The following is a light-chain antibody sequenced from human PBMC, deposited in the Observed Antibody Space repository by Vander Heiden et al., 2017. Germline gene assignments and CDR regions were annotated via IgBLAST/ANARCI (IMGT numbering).Light chain of an antibody. CDR2: AAS. CDR1: QGISSY. J-gene: IGKJ4*01. Sequence: AIRMTQSPSSLSASTGDRVTITCRASQGISSYLAWYQQKPGKAPKLLIYAASTLQSGLPSRFSGSGSGTDFTLTISSLQSEDFATYYCQQYYSYPLTFGGGTKVEIK. V-gene: IGKV1-8*01. CDR3: QQYYSYPLT.